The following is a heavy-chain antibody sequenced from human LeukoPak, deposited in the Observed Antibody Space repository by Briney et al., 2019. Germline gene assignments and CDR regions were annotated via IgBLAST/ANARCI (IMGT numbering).Heavy chain of an antibody. CDR2: IRSDGYHT. D-gene: IGHD1-26*01. V-gene: IGHV3-30*02. J-gene: IGHJ4*02. Sequence: GGSLRLSCAASGFTFSSYAMSWVRQAPGKGLEWVAFIRSDGYHTYYADSVKGRFTITRDNFKNTLYLQMNSLRLEDMAVYYCAKPSGSGVDYWGRGTRVTVSS. CDR1: GFTFSSYA. CDR3: AKPSGSGVDY.